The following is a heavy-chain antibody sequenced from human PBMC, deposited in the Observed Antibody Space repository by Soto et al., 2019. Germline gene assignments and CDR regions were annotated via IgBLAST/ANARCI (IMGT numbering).Heavy chain of an antibody. CDR2: IKQDGSEK. D-gene: IGHD3-16*01. V-gene: IGHV3-7*01. J-gene: IGHJ6*02. Sequence: GGSLRLSCAASGFTFSSYWMSWVRQAPGKGLEWVANIKQDGSEKYYVDSVKGRFTISRDNAKNSPYLQMNSLRAEDAAGYYGAGVGGGEGGYYYYGMDVWGQGTTVTVSS. CDR1: GFTFSSYW. CDR3: AGVGGGEGGYYYYGMDV.